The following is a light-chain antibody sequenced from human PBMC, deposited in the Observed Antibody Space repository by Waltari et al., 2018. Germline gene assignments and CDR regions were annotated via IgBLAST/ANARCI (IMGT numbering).Light chain of an antibody. CDR3: QQRSNWPLT. CDR1: QSVISY. V-gene: IGKV3-11*01. Sequence: EIVLTQPPRPLSLSPGERATLSCRASQSVISYLAWFQQKPGQAPRLLIYDASDRATGIPARFSGSGSGTDFTLTISSLEPEDFAVYYCQQRSNWPLTFGGGTKVEIK. J-gene: IGKJ4*01. CDR2: DAS.